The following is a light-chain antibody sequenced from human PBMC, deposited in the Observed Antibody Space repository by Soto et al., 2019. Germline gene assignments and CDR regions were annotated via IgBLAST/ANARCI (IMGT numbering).Light chain of an antibody. J-gene: IGKJ1*01. Sequence: DIQMTQSPSTLSASVGDRVTITCRASQSISSWLAWYQQKPGKAPKLLIYDASSLESGVPSRFSGSGFGTEFSLTISSLQPDDFGSYYCQQYNSYWTFGQGTKVDI. V-gene: IGKV1-5*01. CDR2: DAS. CDR1: QSISSW. CDR3: QQYNSYWT.